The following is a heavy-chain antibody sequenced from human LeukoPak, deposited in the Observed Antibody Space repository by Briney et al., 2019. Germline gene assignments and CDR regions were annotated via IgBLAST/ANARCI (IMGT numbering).Heavy chain of an antibody. J-gene: IGHJ5*02. Sequence: GASVKVSCKASGYTFTSYYMHWVRQAPGQGLEWMGIINPSGASTIYAQKFQGRVTMTRDTSTSTVYMELNSLRSEDTAVYYCAGDGNGGSLWFGELLPLLAWGQGTLVTVSS. V-gene: IGHV1-46*01. CDR3: AGDGNGGSLWFGELLPLLA. D-gene: IGHD3-10*01. CDR2: INPSGAST. CDR1: GYTFTSYY.